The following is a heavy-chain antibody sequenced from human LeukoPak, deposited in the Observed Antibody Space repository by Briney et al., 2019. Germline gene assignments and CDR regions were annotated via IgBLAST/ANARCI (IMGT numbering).Heavy chain of an antibody. Sequence: SETLSLTCTVSGGSIISSSYYWGWIRQPPGKGLVWIGSICYSGSTYYNPSLKSRVTISVDTSKNQFSLKLSSVTAADTAVYYCARLPPRYDYVWGNYFDYWGQGTMVTVSS. CDR2: ICYSGST. CDR3: ARLPPRYDYVWGNYFDY. CDR1: GGSIISSSYY. J-gene: IGHJ4*02. V-gene: IGHV4-39*01. D-gene: IGHD3-16*01.